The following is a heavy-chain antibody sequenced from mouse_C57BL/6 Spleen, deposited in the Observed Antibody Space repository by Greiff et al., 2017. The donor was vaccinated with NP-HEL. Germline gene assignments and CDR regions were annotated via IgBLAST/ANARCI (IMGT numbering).Heavy chain of an antibody. D-gene: IGHD4-1*01. V-gene: IGHV1-31*01. Sequence: EVKLMESGPELVKPGASVKISCKASGYSFTGYYMHWVKQSHGNILDWIGYIYPYNGVSSYNQKFKGKATLTVDKSSSTAYMELRSLTSEDSAVYYCARYNGKYAMDYWGQGTSVTVSS. CDR3: ARYNGKYAMDY. CDR2: IYPYNGVS. CDR1: GYSFTGYY. J-gene: IGHJ4*01.